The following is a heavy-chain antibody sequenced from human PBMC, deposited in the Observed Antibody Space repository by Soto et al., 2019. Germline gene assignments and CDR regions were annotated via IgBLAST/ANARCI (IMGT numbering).Heavy chain of an antibody. CDR2: INHSGST. CDR3: ARGEVLMDV. V-gene: IGHV4-34*01. Sequence: SETLSLTCAVYGGSFSAYHWNWIRQPPGKGLEWIGEINHSGSTNYNPSLKSRVTISIDTSKDQFSLKLSSVTAADTAVYYCARGEVLMDVWGEGTTVTVSS. CDR1: GGSFSAYH. J-gene: IGHJ6*04.